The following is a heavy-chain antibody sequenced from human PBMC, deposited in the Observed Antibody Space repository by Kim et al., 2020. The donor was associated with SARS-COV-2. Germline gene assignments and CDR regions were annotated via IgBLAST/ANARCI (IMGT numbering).Heavy chain of an antibody. J-gene: IGHJ4*02. V-gene: IGHV2-5*02. CDR3: AHRRYFDWFQRGGYFDY. Sequence: SGPTLVNPTQTLTLTCTFSGFSLSTSGVGVGWIRQPPGKALEWLALIYWDDDKRYRPSLKSRLTITKDTSKNQVVLTMTNMDPVDTGTYYCAHRRYFDWFQRGGYFDYWGQGTLVTVSS. CDR1: GFSLSTSGVG. CDR2: IYWDDDK. D-gene: IGHD3-9*01.